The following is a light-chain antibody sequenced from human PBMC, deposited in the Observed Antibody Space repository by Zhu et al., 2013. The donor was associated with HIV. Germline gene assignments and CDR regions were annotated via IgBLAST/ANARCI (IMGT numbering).Light chain of an antibody. CDR3: QQHNSYPLT. Sequence: DIQMTQSPSTLSASVGDRVTITCRASQSINNWLAWYQQKPGKAPNLLIFHASILQTGVPSRFSGSGSGTEFTLTISSLQPDDFATYYCQQHNSYPLTFGGGTKVEIK. J-gene: IGKJ4*01. V-gene: IGKV1-5*01. CDR1: QSINNW. CDR2: HAS.